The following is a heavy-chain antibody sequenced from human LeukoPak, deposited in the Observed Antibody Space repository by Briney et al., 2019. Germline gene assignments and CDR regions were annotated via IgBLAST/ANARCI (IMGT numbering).Heavy chain of an antibody. CDR3: AREAYHDILTQSMDV. J-gene: IGHJ6*04. V-gene: IGHV3-74*01. CDR2: ISSDGSST. CDR1: GFTFSSYW. D-gene: IGHD3-9*01. Sequence: GGSLRLSCAASGFTFSSYWMHWVRQAPGKGLVWVSRISSDGSSTSYADSVKGRFTISRDNTKNTLYLQMNSLRAEDTAVYYCAREAYHDILTQSMDVWGKGTTVTVSS.